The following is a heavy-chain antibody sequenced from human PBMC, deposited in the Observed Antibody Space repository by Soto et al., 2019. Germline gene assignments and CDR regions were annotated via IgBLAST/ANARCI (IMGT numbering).Heavy chain of an antibody. J-gene: IGHJ5*02. V-gene: IGHV1-46*03. Sequence: ASVKVSCKASGYTFTSYYMHWVRQAPGQGLELMVLINLSGSTTYSQKFQGRVTMTRDTSTSTVYMELSSLRSDDTALYYCTRVYCSGGSCYSIDPWGQGILVTVSS. CDR2: INLSGST. CDR1: GYTFTSYY. CDR3: TRVYCSGGSCYSIDP. D-gene: IGHD2-15*01.